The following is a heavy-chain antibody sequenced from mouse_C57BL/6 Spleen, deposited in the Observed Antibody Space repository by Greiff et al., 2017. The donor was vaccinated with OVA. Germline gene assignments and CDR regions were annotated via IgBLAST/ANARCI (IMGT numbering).Heavy chain of an antibody. V-gene: IGHV1-64*01. D-gene: IGHD2-4*01. CDR1: GYTFTGYW. Sequence: QVQLQQPGAELVKPGASVKLSCKASGYTFTGYWMHWVKQRPGQGLEWIGMINPNSGSTNYNEKFKGKATLPVDQSSSTAYMQLSSLTSEDSAVDYCAPYYDHYYSVDYWGQGTSVTVSS. CDR2: INPNSGST. J-gene: IGHJ4*01. CDR3: APYYDHYYSVDY.